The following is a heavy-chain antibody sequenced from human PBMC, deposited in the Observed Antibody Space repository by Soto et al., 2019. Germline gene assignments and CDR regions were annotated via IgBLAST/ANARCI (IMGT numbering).Heavy chain of an antibody. CDR1: GFTFDDYA. CDR3: AKDKGSSHYYGMDV. V-gene: IGHV3-9*01. D-gene: IGHD6-13*01. J-gene: IGHJ6*02. Sequence: EVQLVESGGGLVQPGRSLRLSCAASGFTFDDYAMHWVRQAPGTGLEWVSGISWNSGSIGYADSVKGRFTISSDNAKNSLYLPMNSLRAEDTALYYWAKDKGSSHYYGMDVWGQGTTVTVSS. CDR2: ISWNSGSI.